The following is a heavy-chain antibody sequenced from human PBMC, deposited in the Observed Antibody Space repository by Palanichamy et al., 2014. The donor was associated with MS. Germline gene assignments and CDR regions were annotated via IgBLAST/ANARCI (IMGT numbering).Heavy chain of an antibody. CDR3: ARASRNLDY. J-gene: IGHJ4*02. V-gene: IGHV3-48*03. CDR1: GFTFSSYE. Sequence: EVQLVESGGGLVQPGGSLRLSCAASGFTFSSYEMNWVRQAPGKGPEWVSYISSSGGTIFYGDSVKGRFIISRDNAKNSLYLQMNSLRAEDTAVYYCARASRNLDYWGQGTLVTVSS. D-gene: IGHD2-2*01. CDR2: ISSSGGTI.